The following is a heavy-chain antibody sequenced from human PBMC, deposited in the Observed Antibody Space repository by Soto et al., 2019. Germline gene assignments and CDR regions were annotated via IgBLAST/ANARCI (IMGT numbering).Heavy chain of an antibody. D-gene: IGHD5-18*01. J-gene: IGHJ6*02. CDR1: GGTFSSYA. Sequence: SVKVSCKASGGTFSSYAISWVRLAPGQGLEWMGGIIPIFGTANYAQKFQGRVTITADESTSTAYMELSSLRSEDTAVYYCARDRATAMADYYYYGMDVWGQGTTVTVSS. CDR3: ARDRATAMADYYYYGMDV. V-gene: IGHV1-69*13. CDR2: IIPIFGTA.